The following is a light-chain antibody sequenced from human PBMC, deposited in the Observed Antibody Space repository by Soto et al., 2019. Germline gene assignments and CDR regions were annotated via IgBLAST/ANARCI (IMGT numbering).Light chain of an antibody. CDR2: GAS. Sequence: DIPMTQSPSSVSASVRDRVTITCRASQGISNWLAWYQQQTGKAPKLLIYGASSLQSGVPSRFSGGGSGTHFTLIISSLQPEDFATYYCQQTNTFLPLTFGGGTKVEI. CDR3: QQTNTFLPLT. CDR1: QGISNW. J-gene: IGKJ4*01. V-gene: IGKV1-12*01.